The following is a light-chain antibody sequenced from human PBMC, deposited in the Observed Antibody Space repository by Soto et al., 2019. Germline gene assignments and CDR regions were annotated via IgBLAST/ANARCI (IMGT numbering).Light chain of an antibody. Sequence: DIQMTQSPSTLSGSVGDRVTITCRASQTISSWLAWYQKKPGKAPKLLIHAASSLHSGVPSTFSGSGSGTDFALTISSLQPEDFATYYCHQTAANPWTFAQGTKVDI. CDR2: AAS. V-gene: IGKV1-39*01. J-gene: IGKJ1*01. CDR1: QTISSW. CDR3: HQTAANPWT.